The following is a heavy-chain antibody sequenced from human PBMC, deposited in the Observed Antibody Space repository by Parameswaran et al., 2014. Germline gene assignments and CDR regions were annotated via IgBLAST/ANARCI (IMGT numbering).Heavy chain of an antibody. Sequence: GKGLEWIGRIYNSGSTNYNPPLKSRVTMSIDASKNQFSLNLSSVTAADTAVYYCARTRSNRQGYYYFDYWGQGTLVTVSS. CDR3: ARTRSNRQGYYYFDY. CDR2: IYNSGST. V-gene: IGHV4-4*07. J-gene: IGHJ4*02. D-gene: IGHD3-22*01.